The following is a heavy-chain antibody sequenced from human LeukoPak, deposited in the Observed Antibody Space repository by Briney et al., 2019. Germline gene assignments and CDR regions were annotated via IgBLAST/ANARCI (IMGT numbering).Heavy chain of an antibody. CDR1: GFMFSSYW. CDR3: AKDMGH. Sequence: GGSLRLSCAASGFMFSSYWMSWVRQAPGKGLEWVSGISWNSGSIGYADSVKGRFTISRDNAKNSLYLQMNSLRAEDTALYYCAKDMGHWGQGTLVTVSS. CDR2: ISWNSGSI. J-gene: IGHJ4*02. V-gene: IGHV3-9*01. D-gene: IGHD3-16*01.